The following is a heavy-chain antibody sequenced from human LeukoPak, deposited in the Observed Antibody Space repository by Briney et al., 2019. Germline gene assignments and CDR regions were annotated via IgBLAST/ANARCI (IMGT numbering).Heavy chain of an antibody. D-gene: IGHD3-10*01. Sequence: SETLSLTCTVSGGSISSYYWSWIRQPAAEGLEWSGRIYTSGSTTYNPSLKSRVTISVDKSKNQFSLKLSSVTAADTAVYYSARDTTYYYGSGRYLNWFDPWGQGTLVTVSS. CDR2: IYTSGST. V-gene: IGHV4-4*07. CDR3: ARDTTYYYGSGRYLNWFDP. CDR1: GGSISSYY. J-gene: IGHJ5*02.